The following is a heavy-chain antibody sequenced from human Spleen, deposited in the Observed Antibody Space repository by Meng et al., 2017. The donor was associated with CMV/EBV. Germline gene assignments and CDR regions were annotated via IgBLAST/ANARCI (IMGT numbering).Heavy chain of an antibody. J-gene: IGHJ5*02. V-gene: IGHV4-30-4*08. D-gene: IGHD2-2*01. CDR1: GGSISSGDYY. CDR2: IYYSGST. Sequence: LRLSCTVSGGSISSGDYYWSWIRQPPGKGLEWIGYIYYSGSTYYNPSLKSRVTISVDTSKNQFSLKLSSVTAADTAVYYCARVSLYCSSTSCNNWFDPWGQGTLVTVSS. CDR3: ARVSLYCSSTSCNNWFDP.